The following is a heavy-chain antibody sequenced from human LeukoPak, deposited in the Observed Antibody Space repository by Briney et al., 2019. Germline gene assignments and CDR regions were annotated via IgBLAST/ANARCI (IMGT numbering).Heavy chain of an antibody. Sequence: ASVKVSCKASGYTFTSYGISWVRQAPGQGLEWMGWISAYNGITNYAQKLQGRVTMTTDTSTSTAYMELRSLRSDDTAVYYCARVPVYDFWSGYFGYWGQGTLVTVSS. J-gene: IGHJ4*02. CDR2: ISAYNGIT. CDR3: ARVPVYDFWSGYFGY. D-gene: IGHD3-3*01. V-gene: IGHV1-18*01. CDR1: GYTFTSYG.